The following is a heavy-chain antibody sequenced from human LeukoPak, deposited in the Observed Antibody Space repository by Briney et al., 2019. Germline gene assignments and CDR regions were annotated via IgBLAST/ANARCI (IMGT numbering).Heavy chain of an antibody. D-gene: IGHD5-12*01. CDR2: IWYDGSNK. J-gene: IGHJ5*02. V-gene: IGHV3-33*06. CDR1: EFTFSSYG. CDR3: AKAARGYSGYDSNWFDP. Sequence: GGSLRLSCAASEFTFSSYGMHWVRQAPGKGLEWVAVIWYDGSNKYYADSVKGRFTISRDNSKNTLYLQMNSLRAEDTAVYYCAKAARGYSGYDSNWFDPWGQGTLVTVSS.